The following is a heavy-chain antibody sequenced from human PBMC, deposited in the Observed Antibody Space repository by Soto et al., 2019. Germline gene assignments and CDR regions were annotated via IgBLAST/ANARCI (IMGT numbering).Heavy chain of an antibody. CDR2: IYPGDSDT. CDR3: ARILVACEDAFDI. D-gene: IGHD5-12*01. Sequence: PWESLNISCKGSGYSFTSYWIGWVRQMPGKGLEWMGIIYPGDSDTRYSPSFQGQVTISADKSISTAYLQWSSLKASDTAMCYCARILVACEDAFDIWDQGTTVTVTS. J-gene: IGHJ3*02. CDR1: GYSFTSYW. V-gene: IGHV5-51*01.